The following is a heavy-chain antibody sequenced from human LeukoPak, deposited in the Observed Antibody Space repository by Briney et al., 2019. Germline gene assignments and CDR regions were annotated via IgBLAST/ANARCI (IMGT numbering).Heavy chain of an antibody. CDR3: ARDRFYEYYYYYMDV. Sequence: SQTLSLTCTVSGGSISSGDYYWSWIRQPPGKGLEWIGYIYYSGSTYYNPSLKSRVTISVDTSKNQFSLKLSSVTAADTAVYYCARDRFYEYYYYYMDVWGKGTTVTVSS. CDR2: IYYSGST. CDR1: GGSISSGDYY. J-gene: IGHJ6*03. V-gene: IGHV4-30-4*08. D-gene: IGHD3-3*01.